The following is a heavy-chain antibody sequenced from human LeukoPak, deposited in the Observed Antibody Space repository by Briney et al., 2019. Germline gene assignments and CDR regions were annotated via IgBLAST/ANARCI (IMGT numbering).Heavy chain of an antibody. J-gene: IGHJ5*02. Sequence: SETLSLTCTVSSGSLSSGTYYWSWIRQPAGKGLEWIGRISKSGSTNYNPSLKSRVTISLDTSKNQFSLKLSSVTAADTAVYYCAGALTMIRGGWFDPWGQGTLVTVSS. D-gene: IGHD3-22*01. CDR1: SGSLSSGTYY. V-gene: IGHV4-61*02. CDR2: ISKSGST. CDR3: AGALTMIRGGWFDP.